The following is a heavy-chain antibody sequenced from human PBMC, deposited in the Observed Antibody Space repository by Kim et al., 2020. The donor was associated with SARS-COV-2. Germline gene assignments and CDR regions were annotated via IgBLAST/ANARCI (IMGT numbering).Heavy chain of an antibody. J-gene: IGHJ4*02. CDR2: IYYSGST. Sequence: SETLSLTCTVSGGSISSSSYYWGWIRQPPGKGLEWIGSIYYSGSTYYNPSLKSRVTISVDTSKNQSSLKLSSVTAADTAVYYCASHYYDSSGYYSPDYWGQGTLVTVSS. CDR3: ASHYYDSSGYYSPDY. V-gene: IGHV4-39*01. CDR1: GGSISSSSYY. D-gene: IGHD3-22*01.